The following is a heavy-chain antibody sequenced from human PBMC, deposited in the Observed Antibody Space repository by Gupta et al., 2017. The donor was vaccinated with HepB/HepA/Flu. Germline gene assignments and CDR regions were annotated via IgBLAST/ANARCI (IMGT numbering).Heavy chain of an antibody. D-gene: IGHD7-27*01. CDR2: INPSGGST. J-gene: IGHJ3*02. CDR1: AYTFTHSF. CDR3: ASASPGLGTAFDI. V-gene: IGHV1-46*01. Sequence: QVQLVQSGAEVQEPGASVKVSCKASAYTFTHSFVQWVRQAPGQGLDWMGVINPSGGSTSYAQKFQGRIAMTRDTSTSTVYMELNSLRSEDMGIFYCASASPGLGTAFDIWGQGTLVTVSS.